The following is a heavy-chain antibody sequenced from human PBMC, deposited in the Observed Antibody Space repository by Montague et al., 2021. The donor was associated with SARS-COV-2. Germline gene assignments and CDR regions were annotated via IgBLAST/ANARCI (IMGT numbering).Heavy chain of an antibody. D-gene: IGHD4-17*01. V-gene: IGHV4-39*01. CDR1: GDSIGSKGYY. J-gene: IGHJ4*02. Sequence: SETLSLTYSVSGDSIGSKGYYWDWIRQSPGKGLEWIGTIYSGGTVSYSGTTYYNPSLTSRVTISVDTSKNQFSLKLTAVTASDTAVYYCARGTRHDYGDSNYLDYWGQGALVTVSS. CDR2: IYSGGTVSYSGTT. CDR3: ARGTRHDYGDSNYLDY.